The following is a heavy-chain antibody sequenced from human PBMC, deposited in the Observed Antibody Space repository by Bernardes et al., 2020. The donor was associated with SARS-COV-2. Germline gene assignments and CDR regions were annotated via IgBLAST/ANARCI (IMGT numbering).Heavy chain of an antibody. J-gene: IGHJ5*02. Sequence: SVKVSCKTSGLSLRSSAVQWVRQPRGQRLEWIGRIVVGSGDTIYADTIRNRVTITRDKSTNTVFMEVSGLTYEDAAVYFCGADDLSVGSWGQGTLVIVS. CDR2: IVVGSGDT. V-gene: IGHV1-58*01. D-gene: IGHD1-26*01. CDR3: GADDLSVGS. CDR1: GLSLRSSA.